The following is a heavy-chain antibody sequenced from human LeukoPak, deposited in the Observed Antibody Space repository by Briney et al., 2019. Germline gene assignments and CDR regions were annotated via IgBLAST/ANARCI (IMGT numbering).Heavy chain of an antibody. CDR3: AKLPLLVVPAAAGAFDI. V-gene: IGHV3-30*02. J-gene: IGHJ3*02. D-gene: IGHD2-2*01. Sequence: GGSLRLFCAASGYTFSSYDMHCVRQAPAKGLEWVAFIRYDGSNKYYADSVKGRFTISRDNSKNTLYLQMNSLRAEDTAVYYCAKLPLLVVPAAAGAFDIWGQGTMVTVSS. CDR2: IRYDGSNK. CDR1: GYTFSSYD.